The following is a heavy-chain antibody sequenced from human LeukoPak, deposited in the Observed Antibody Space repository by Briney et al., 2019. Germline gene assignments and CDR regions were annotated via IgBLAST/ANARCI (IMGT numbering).Heavy chain of an antibody. CDR3: AKASGSYPWYYFDY. CDR1: GFTFDDYA. CDR2: ISWNSGSI. D-gene: IGHD1-26*01. V-gene: IGHV3-9*03. J-gene: IGHJ4*02. Sequence: PGGSLRLSCAASGFTFDDYAMHWVRHAPGKGPEWVSGISWNSGSIGYADSVKGRFTISRDSAKNSLYLQMNSLRAEDMALYYCAKASGSYPWYYFDYWGQGTLVTVSS.